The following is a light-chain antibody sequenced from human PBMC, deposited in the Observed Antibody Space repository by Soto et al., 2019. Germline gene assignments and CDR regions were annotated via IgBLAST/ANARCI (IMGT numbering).Light chain of an antibody. CDR2: DAS. J-gene: IGKJ3*01. CDR1: QDISNY. Sequence: DIQMTQSRSSLSASVGDRVTITCQASQDISNYLNWYQQKPGKAPKLLIYDASNLETGVPSRFSGSGSGTDFTFTISSLQPEDIATYYCQQYDNLPPRTFGPGTKVDIK. CDR3: QQYDNLPPRT. V-gene: IGKV1-33*01.